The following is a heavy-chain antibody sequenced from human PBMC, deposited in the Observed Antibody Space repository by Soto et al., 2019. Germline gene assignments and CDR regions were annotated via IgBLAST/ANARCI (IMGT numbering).Heavy chain of an antibody. CDR1: GDSISSGRYY. CDR2: ISNSGNT. CDR3: GAPLTGSSTVDP. Sequence: QVQLQESGPGLVKPSQTLPLSCAVSGDSISSGRYYWTWIRHHPGEGLEWIGYISNSGNTYYNPSIKRRVTISLDTSKNPFALELNSVTAADTAVYYCGAPLTGSSTVDPWGQGPLVTVSS. V-gene: IGHV4-31*11. D-gene: IGHD3-9*01. J-gene: IGHJ5*02.